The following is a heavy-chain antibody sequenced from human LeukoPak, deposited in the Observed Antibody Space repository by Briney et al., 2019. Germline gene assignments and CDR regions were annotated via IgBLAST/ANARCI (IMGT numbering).Heavy chain of an antibody. CDR2: ISYDGSNK. CDR3: ARDLTPKYSGYEFDY. V-gene: IGHV3-30-3*01. CDR1: GFTFSSYA. D-gene: IGHD5-12*01. Sequence: GGSLRLSCAASGFTFSSYAMHWVRQAPGKGLEWVAVISYDGSNKYYADSVKGRFTISRDNAKNSLYLQMNSLRAEDTAVYYCARDLTPKYSGYEFDYWGQGTLVTVSS. J-gene: IGHJ4*02.